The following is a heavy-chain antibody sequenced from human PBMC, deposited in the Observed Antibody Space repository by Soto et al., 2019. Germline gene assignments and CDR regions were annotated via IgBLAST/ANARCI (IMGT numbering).Heavy chain of an antibody. Sequence: SETLSLTCAVYGGSFSGYYWSWIRQPPGKGLEWIGEINHSGSTNYNPSLKSRVTISVDTSKNQFSLKLSSVTAADTAVYYCATANEDYVWGSYRSPLDYWGQGTLVTVSS. V-gene: IGHV4-34*01. CDR3: ATANEDYVWGSYRSPLDY. D-gene: IGHD3-16*02. CDR2: INHSGST. J-gene: IGHJ4*02. CDR1: GGSFSGYY.